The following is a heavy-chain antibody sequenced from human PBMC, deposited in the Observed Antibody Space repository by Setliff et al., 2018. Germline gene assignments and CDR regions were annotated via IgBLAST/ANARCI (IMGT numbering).Heavy chain of an antibody. CDR2: IYYSGST. CDR1: GGSISSSSYY. D-gene: IGHD3-10*01. CDR3: AVTMVRGLGSFDY. V-gene: IGHV4-39*01. J-gene: IGHJ4*02. Sequence: PSETLSLTCTVSGGSISSSSYYWGWIRQPPGKGLEWIGSIYYSGSTYYNPSLKSRVTISVDTSKNQFSLKLSSVTAADTAVYYCAVTMVRGLGSFDYWGQGTLVTVSS.